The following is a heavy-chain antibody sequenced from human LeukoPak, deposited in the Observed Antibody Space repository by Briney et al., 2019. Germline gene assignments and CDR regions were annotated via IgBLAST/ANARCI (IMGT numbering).Heavy chain of an antibody. V-gene: IGHV4-59*01. J-gene: IGHJ3*02. CDR2: IYYSGST. CDR1: GGSISSYY. Sequence: SETLSLTCTVSGGSISSYYWSWIRQPPGKGLEWIGYIYYSGSTNYNPSLKSRVTISVDTSKNQFSLKLSSVTAADTAVYYCARASPVQGKDGYNFGAFDIWGQGTMVTVSS. CDR3: ARASPVQGKDGYNFGAFDI. D-gene: IGHD5-24*01.